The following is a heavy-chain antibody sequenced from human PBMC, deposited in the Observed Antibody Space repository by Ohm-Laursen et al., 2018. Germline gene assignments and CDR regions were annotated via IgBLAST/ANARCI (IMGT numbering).Heavy chain of an antibody. J-gene: IGHJ6*02. Sequence: SLRLSCAAPGFTFSSYGMHWVRQAPGKGLEWVAVIWYDGSNKYYADSVKGRFTISRDNSKNTLSLQVFSLRAEDTAVYYCASGSWNYYYYGMHVWGQGTTVTVSS. CDR1: GFTFSSYG. D-gene: IGHD1-26*01. V-gene: IGHV3-33*01. CDR3: ASGSWNYYYYGMHV. CDR2: IWYDGSNK.